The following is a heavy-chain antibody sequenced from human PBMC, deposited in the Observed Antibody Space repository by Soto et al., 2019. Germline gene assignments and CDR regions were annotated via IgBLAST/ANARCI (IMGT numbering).Heavy chain of an antibody. D-gene: IGHD4-17*01. CDR1: GGTFSRYA. V-gene: IGHV1-69*13. J-gene: IGHJ4*02. CDR3: ARGTTVTLLDY. CDR2: IIPIFGTA. Sequence: SVKVSCKASGGTFSRYAISWVGQAPGQGLEWMGGIIPIFGTANYAQKFQGRVTITADESTSTAYMELSSLRSEDTAVYYCARGTTVTLLDYWGQGTLVTVSS.